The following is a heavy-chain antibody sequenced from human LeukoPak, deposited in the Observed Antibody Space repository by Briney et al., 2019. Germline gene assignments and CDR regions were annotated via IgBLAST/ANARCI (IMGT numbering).Heavy chain of an antibody. CDR1: GGSISSYY. V-gene: IGHV4-59*01. Sequence: SETLSLTCTVSGGSISSYYWSWIRQPPGKGLEWIGYIYYSGSTNYNPSLKSRVTISVDTSKNQFSLKLSSVTAADTAVYYCERWTGPTDYWGQGTLVTVSS. CDR2: IYYSGST. J-gene: IGHJ4*02. D-gene: IGHD3/OR15-3a*01. CDR3: ERWTGPTDY.